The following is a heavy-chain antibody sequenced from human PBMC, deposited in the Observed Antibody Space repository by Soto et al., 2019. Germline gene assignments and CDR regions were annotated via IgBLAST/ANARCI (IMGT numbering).Heavy chain of an antibody. D-gene: IGHD2-15*01. CDR3: ASRRSRGGYYYGMDV. Sequence: GASVKVSCKASSHALATYGVSWVRQAPGQGLEWMGWISAKSDNTKYAQEFQGRLTMTTDTSTSTAYMELRSLRSDDTAVYYCASRRSRGGYYYGMDVWGQGTTVTVSS. CDR2: ISAKSDNT. J-gene: IGHJ6*02. V-gene: IGHV1-18*01. CDR1: SHALATYG.